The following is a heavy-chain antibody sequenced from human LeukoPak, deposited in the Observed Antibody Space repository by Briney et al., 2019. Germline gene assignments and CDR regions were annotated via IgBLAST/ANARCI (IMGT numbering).Heavy chain of an antibody. Sequence: ASVKVSCKASGYTFTGYYMPWVRQAPGQGLEWMGWINPNSGGTNYAQKFQGRVTMTRDTSISTAYMELSRLRSDDTAVYYCARDSSSPEAADYWGQGTLVTVSS. V-gene: IGHV1-2*02. D-gene: IGHD6-13*01. J-gene: IGHJ4*02. CDR3: ARDSSSPEAADY. CDR1: GYTFTGYY. CDR2: INPNSGGT.